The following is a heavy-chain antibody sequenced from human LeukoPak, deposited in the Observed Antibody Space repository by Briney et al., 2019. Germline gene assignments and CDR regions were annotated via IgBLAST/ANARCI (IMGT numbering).Heavy chain of an antibody. V-gene: IGHV3-49*04. CDR2: IRGKAYGGTT. CDR3: TRDLTVLWFGENYYYGMDV. CDR1: GFTFGDYA. Sequence: GGSLRLSCTASGFTFGDYAMSWVRQAPGKGLEWVGFIRGKAYGGTTEYAASVKGRFTISRDDSKSIAYLQMNSLKTEDTAVYYCTRDLTVLWFGENYYYGMDVWGQGTTVTVSS. D-gene: IGHD3-10*01. J-gene: IGHJ6*02.